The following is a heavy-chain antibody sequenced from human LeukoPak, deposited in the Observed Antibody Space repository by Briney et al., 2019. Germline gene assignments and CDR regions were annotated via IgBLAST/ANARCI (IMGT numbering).Heavy chain of an antibody. CDR3: ATGYGDYPFDY. V-gene: IGHV3-21*01. CDR1: GFTFSSYS. D-gene: IGHD4-17*01. CDR2: ISSSSSYI. J-gene: IGHJ4*02. Sequence: GGSLRLSCAASGFTFSSYSMNWVRQAPGKGLEWVPSISSSSSYIYYADSVKGRFTISRDNAKNSLYLQMNSLRAEDTAVYYCATGYGDYPFDYWAREPWSPSPQ.